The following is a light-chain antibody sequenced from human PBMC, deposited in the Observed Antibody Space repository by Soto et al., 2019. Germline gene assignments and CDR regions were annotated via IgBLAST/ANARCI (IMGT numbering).Light chain of an antibody. CDR1: QGISSY. Sequence: IQLTQSPSSLSASVGDRVTLTCRASQGISSYLAWYQQKPGKAPKLLIYAASTLQGGVPSRFSGSGSGTDFTLPNTSLQPEDFATYYCQQLKSYPITFGQGTRLEIK. J-gene: IGKJ5*01. CDR2: AAS. V-gene: IGKV1-9*01. CDR3: QQLKSYPIT.